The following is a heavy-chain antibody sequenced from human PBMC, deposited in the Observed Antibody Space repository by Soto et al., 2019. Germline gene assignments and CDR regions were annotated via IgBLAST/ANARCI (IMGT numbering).Heavy chain of an antibody. CDR3: ARPRGYNYGPRDY. CDR1: GGSISNSRYY. CDR2: IYYSGTT. Sequence: SETLSLTCNVSGGSISNSRYYWDWIRQPPGKGLEWVGSIYYSGTTYYKPSLKSRITISVDTSENQFSLKLSSVTAADTAVYFCARPRGYNYGPRDYWGQGILVTVSS. V-gene: IGHV4-39*01. D-gene: IGHD5-18*01. J-gene: IGHJ4*02.